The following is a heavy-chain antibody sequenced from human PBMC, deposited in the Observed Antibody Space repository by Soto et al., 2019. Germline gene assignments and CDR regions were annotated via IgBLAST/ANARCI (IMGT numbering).Heavy chain of an antibody. V-gene: IGHV1-69*02. Sequence: QVQLVQSGAEVKKPGSSVKVSCTASGDTFSFYSINWVRQAPGLGLEWMGRINPILRMSNYAQRFQGRVTMTADKSTSTAYMELSSLRSEVTAMYYCASSYGSGYRAFDYWGQGALVTVSS. D-gene: IGHD3-10*01. CDR1: GDTFSFYS. J-gene: IGHJ4*02. CDR2: INPILRMS. CDR3: ASSYGSGYRAFDY.